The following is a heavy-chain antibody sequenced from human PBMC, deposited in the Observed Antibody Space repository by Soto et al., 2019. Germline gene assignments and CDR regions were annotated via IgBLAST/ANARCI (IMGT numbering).Heavy chain of an antibody. Sequence: RGSLRLSCAASGFTFSSYAMSWVRQAPGKGLEWVSAISGSGGSTYYADSVKGRFTISRDNSKNTLYLQMNSLRAEDTAVYYCAKDRGSFGPAANLFDYWGQGTLVTVSS. CDR1: GFTFSSYA. D-gene: IGHD2-2*01. CDR2: ISGSGGST. CDR3: AKDRGSFGPAANLFDY. V-gene: IGHV3-23*01. J-gene: IGHJ4*02.